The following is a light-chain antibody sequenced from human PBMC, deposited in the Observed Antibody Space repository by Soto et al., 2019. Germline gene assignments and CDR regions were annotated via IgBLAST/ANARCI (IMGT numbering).Light chain of an antibody. CDR1: SSDVGGYVY. Sequence: QSALTQPASVSGSPGQSITISCTGTSSDVGGYVYVSWYQQHPGKAPKLMIYDVSIRPSGVSNRFSGSKSGNTASLTVSGLQAEDDADYYCSSYTSSSSLGIFGGGTKLTVL. CDR2: DVS. CDR3: SSYTSSSSLGI. J-gene: IGLJ2*01. V-gene: IGLV2-14*01.